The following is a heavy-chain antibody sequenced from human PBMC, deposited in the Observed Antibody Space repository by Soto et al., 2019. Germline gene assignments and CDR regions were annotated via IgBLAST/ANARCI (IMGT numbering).Heavy chain of an antibody. CDR1: GYTFTSYG. D-gene: IGHD2-2*01. CDR2: ISAYNGNT. Sequence: QVRLVQSGAEVKKPGASVKVSCKASGYTFTSYGISWVRQAPGQGLEWMGWISAYNGNTNYAQKLQGRVTMTTDTSTSTAYMELRSLRSDDTAVYYCARDLRVVVPANWFDPWGQGTLVTVSS. J-gene: IGHJ5*02. V-gene: IGHV1-18*01. CDR3: ARDLRVVVPANWFDP.